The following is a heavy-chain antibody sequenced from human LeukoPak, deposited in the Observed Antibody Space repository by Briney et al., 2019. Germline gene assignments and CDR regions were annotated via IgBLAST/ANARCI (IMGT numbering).Heavy chain of an antibody. J-gene: IGHJ5*02. CDR3: AKEPREYCSSTSCPNWIDP. V-gene: IGHV3-23*01. CDR1: GSTFSSYA. Sequence: QAGGSLRLSCAASGSTFSSYAMSWVRQAPGKGLEWVSAISASGGTTYYADSVKGRFTISRDNSKNTLYPQMSSLRAEDTAVYYCAKEPREYCSSTSCPNWIDPWGQGTLVTVSS. CDR2: ISASGGTT. D-gene: IGHD2-2*01.